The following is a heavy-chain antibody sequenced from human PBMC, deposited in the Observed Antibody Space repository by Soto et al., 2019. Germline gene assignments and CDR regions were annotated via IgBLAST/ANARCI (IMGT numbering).Heavy chain of an antibody. CDR1: GGSISSGDYY. J-gene: IGHJ6*02. V-gene: IGHV4-30-4*01. CDR2: IYYSGST. D-gene: IGHD3-10*01. Sequence: ASETLSLTCTVSGGSISSGDYYLSWIRQPPGKGLEWIGYIYYSGSTYYNPSLKSRVTISVDTSKNQFSLKLSSVTAADTAVYHCARKRMRGSGRGRMDVWGQGTTVTVSS. CDR3: ARKRMRGSGRGRMDV.